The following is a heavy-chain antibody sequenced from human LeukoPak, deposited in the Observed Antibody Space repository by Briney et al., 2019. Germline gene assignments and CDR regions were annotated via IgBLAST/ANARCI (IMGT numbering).Heavy chain of an antibody. V-gene: IGHV4-59*08. CDR3: ARLRGGQRWLQLPYYFDY. CDR1: GGSISSYY. D-gene: IGHD5-24*01. CDR2: IYYSGST. Sequence: SETLSLTCTVSGGSISSYYWSWIRQPPGKGLEWIGYIYYSGSTNYNPSLKSRVTISVDTSKNQFSLKLSSVTAADTAVYYCARLRGGQRWLQLPYYFDYWGQGTLVTVSS. J-gene: IGHJ4*02.